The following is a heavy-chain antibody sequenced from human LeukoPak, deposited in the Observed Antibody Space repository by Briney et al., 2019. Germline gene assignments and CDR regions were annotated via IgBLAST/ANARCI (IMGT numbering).Heavy chain of an antibody. Sequence: PGGSLRLSCAASGFTFSTYWMSWFRQPPGKGLEWIGEINHSGSTNYNPSLKSRVTISVDTSKNQFSLKLSSVTAADTAVYYCARGRFLEWLSKGNYYYMDVWGKGTTVTVSS. V-gene: IGHV4-34*01. J-gene: IGHJ6*03. D-gene: IGHD3-3*01. CDR2: INHSGST. CDR3: ARGRFLEWLSKGNYYYMDV. CDR1: GFTFSTYW.